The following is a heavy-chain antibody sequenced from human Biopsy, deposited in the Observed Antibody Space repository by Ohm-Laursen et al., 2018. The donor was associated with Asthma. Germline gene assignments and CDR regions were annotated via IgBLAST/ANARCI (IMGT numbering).Heavy chain of an antibody. D-gene: IGHD3-9*01. Sequence: ASVKVSCKASGYTFTSYAIHWVRQAPGQRREWMGWINAGNVNTKYSQKFHGRVTITRDTSASTAYMELSSLRSEDTAVYYCARTYYDFLTGQVNDAFDIWGQGTMVTVSS. J-gene: IGHJ3*02. CDR3: ARTYYDFLTGQVNDAFDI. V-gene: IGHV1-3*01. CDR1: GYTFTSYA. CDR2: INAGNVNT.